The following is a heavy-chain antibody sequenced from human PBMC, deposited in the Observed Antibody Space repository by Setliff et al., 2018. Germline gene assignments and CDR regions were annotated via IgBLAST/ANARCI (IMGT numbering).Heavy chain of an antibody. Sequence: ASVKVSFKASGYTFTTFGVSWVRQVPGQGIEWMGWISPHNGITRYVQKFQGRVTLSSETTTGTVYMELRSLNSDDTAVYYCARDVPLTTVTENYFGPWGQGILVTVAS. CDR1: GYTFTTFG. V-gene: IGHV1-18*01. D-gene: IGHD4-17*01. J-gene: IGHJ5*02. CDR3: ARDVPLTTVTENYFGP. CDR2: ISPHNGIT.